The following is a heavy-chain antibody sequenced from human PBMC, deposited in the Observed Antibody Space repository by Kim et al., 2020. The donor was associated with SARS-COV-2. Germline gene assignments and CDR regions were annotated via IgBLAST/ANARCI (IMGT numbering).Heavy chain of an antibody. CDR2: IYYSGST. Sequence: SETLSLTCTVSGGSISSSSYYWGWIRQLPGKGLEWIVSIYYSGSTYYNPSLKSRVTISVDTSKNQFSLKLSSVTAAETAVYYCARNPYIVGVNFDYWGQGTLVTVSS. V-gene: IGHV4-39*01. CDR3: ARNPYIVGVNFDY. D-gene: IGHD1-26*01. CDR1: GGSISSSSYY. J-gene: IGHJ4*02.